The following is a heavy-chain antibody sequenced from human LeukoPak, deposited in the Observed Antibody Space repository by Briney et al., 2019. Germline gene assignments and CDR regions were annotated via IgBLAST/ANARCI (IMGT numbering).Heavy chain of an antibody. V-gene: IGHV3-23*01. J-gene: IGHJ3*02. CDR1: GFTFGDYA. Sequence: GGSLRLSCTASGFTFGDYAMCWFRQAPGKGLEWVSAISGSGGSTYYADSVKGRFTISRDNSKNTLYLQMNSLRAEDTAVYYCASKSGGDAFDIWGQGTMVTVSS. D-gene: IGHD3-3*01. CDR3: ASKSGGDAFDI. CDR2: ISGSGGST.